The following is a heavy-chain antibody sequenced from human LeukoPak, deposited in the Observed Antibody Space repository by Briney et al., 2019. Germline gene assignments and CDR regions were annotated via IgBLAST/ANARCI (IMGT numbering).Heavy chain of an antibody. D-gene: IGHD6-13*01. Sequence: SETLSLTCTVSGGSISSHYWSWIRQPPGKGLEWIGYIYYSGSTNYNPSLKSRVTISADTSKNQFSLKLSSVTAADTAVYYCARDGSSWYGGWLDPWGQGTLVTVSS. J-gene: IGHJ5*02. CDR3: ARDGSSWYGGWLDP. CDR1: GGSISSHY. V-gene: IGHV4-59*11. CDR2: IYYSGST.